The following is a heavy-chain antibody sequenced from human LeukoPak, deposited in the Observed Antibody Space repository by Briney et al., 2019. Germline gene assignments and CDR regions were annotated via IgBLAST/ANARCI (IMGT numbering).Heavy chain of an antibody. CDR2: IYTSGST. CDR1: GGSISSNYYY. J-gene: IGHJ4*02. D-gene: IGHD1-1*01. CDR3: ARDGGTWNDDGFDY. Sequence: PPETLSLTCNVSGGSISSNYYYWSWIRQPAGKGLEWIGHIYTSGSTSYNPSLQSRVTISVDTSKNQFSLKLSSVTAADTAVYYCARDGGTWNDDGFDYWGQGTLVTVSS. V-gene: IGHV4-61*09.